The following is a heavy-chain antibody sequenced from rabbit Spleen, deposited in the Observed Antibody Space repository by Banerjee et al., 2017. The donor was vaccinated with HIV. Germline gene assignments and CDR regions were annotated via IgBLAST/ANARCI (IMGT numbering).Heavy chain of an antibody. V-gene: IGHV1S40*01. J-gene: IGHJ6*01. D-gene: IGHD6-1*01. CDR1: GFSFSSSYY. CDR3: ARDTDSSFSSYGMDL. Sequence: QSLEESGGDMVKPGASLTLTCTASGFSFSSSYYMCWVRRAPGKGLEWIGCIYPGSSGSTYSATWAKGRFTISKTSSTTVTLQMTSLTAADPATYFCARDTDSSFSSYGMDLWGPGTLVTVS. CDR2: IYPGSSGST.